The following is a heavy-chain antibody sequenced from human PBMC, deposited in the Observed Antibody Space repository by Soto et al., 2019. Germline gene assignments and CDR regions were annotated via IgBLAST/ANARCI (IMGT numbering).Heavy chain of an antibody. D-gene: IGHD3-3*01. J-gene: IGHJ5*02. CDR3: ARGQRFSDWFDP. CDR1: GGSISSYY. Sequence: PSETLSLTCTVSGGSISSYYWSWIRQPPGKGLEWIGYIYYSGSTNYNPSLKSRVTMSLDTSNNQFSLRLTSVTAADTAVYYCARGQRFSDWFDPWGQGTLVTVSS. CDR2: IYYSGST. V-gene: IGHV4-59*12.